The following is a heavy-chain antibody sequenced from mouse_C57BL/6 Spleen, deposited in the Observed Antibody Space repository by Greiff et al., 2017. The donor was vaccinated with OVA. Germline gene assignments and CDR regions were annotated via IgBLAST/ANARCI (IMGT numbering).Heavy chain of an antibody. CDR3: ARGGGPQGAWFAY. V-gene: IGHV1-15*01. Sequence: QVQLKQSGAELVRPGASVTLSCKASGYTFTDYEMHWVKQTPVHGLEWIGAIDPETGGTAYNQKFKGKAILTADKSSSTAYMELRSLTSEDSAVYYGARGGGPQGAWFAYWGQGTLVTVSA. CDR2: IDPETGGT. J-gene: IGHJ3*01. CDR1: GYTFTDYE.